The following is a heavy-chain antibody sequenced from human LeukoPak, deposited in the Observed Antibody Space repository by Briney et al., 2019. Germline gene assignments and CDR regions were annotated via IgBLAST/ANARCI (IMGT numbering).Heavy chain of an antibody. D-gene: IGHD5-12*01. Sequence: GGSLRLSCAASGFTFSSYAMSWVRQAPGKGLQWVSTISAGGGGTFYADSVKGRFTISRDNSKNTLYLQMNSLRAEDTAVYYCARGPSGYHNTGGQGTLVTVSS. V-gene: IGHV3-23*01. CDR3: ARGPSGYHNT. CDR2: ISAGGGGT. J-gene: IGHJ4*02. CDR1: GFTFSSYA.